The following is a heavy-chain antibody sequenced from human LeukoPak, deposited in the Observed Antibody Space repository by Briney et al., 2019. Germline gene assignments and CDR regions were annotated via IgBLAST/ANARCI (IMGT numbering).Heavy chain of an antibody. D-gene: IGHD6-13*01. V-gene: IGHV3-21*01. Sequence: GGSLRLSCAASGFTFSSYSMNWVRQAPGKGLEWVSSISSSSSYIYYADSVKGRFTISRDNAKNSLYLQMNSLRAEDTAVYYCARDGSPGYSSSWYLPKPNWFDPWGQGTLVTVSS. CDR1: GFTFSSYS. CDR2: ISSSSSYI. CDR3: ARDGSPGYSSSWYLPKPNWFDP. J-gene: IGHJ5*02.